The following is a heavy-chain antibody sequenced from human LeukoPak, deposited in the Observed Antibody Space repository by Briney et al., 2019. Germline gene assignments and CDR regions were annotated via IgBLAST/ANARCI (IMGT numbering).Heavy chain of an antibody. CDR1: GFTFTSSA. CDR2: IVVGSGNT. V-gene: IGHV1-58*02. CDR3: AAVQWEPDLWDAFDT. J-gene: IGHJ3*02. Sequence: GTSVKVSCKASGFTFTSSAMQWVRQARGHRLEWIGWIVVGSGNTNYAQKFQERVTITRDMSTSTAYMELSSLRSEDTAVYYCAAVQWEPDLWDAFDTWGQGKMVTVSS. D-gene: IGHD1-26*01.